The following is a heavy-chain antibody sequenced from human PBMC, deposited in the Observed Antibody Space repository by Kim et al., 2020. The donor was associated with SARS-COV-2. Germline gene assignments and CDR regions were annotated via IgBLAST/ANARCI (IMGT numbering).Heavy chain of an antibody. D-gene: IGHD2-2*01. V-gene: IGHV3-30-3*01. CDR3: ARDFVVVPAAQNY. J-gene: IGHJ4*02. CDR2: ISYDGSNK. Sequence: GGSLRLSCAASGFTFSSYAMHWVRQAPGKGLEWVAVISYDGSNKYYADSVKGRFTISRDNSKNTLYLQMNSLRAEDTAVYYCARDFVVVPAAQNYWGQGTLVTVSS. CDR1: GFTFSSYA.